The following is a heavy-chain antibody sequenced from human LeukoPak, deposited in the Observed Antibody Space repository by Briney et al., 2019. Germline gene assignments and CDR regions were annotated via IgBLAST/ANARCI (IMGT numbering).Heavy chain of an antibody. J-gene: IGHJ4*02. CDR2: ISGSGGST. Sequence: EGSLRLSCAASGLTFRTYAMSWVRQAPGRGLEWVSSISGSGGSTFYADSVKGRFTFSRDNSKNTLYLQMNSLRADDTAVYYCAKGTLGYCSGGICYYFDNWGQGTLVTVSS. D-gene: IGHD2-15*01. CDR1: GLTFRTYA. CDR3: AKGTLGYCSGGICYYFDN. V-gene: IGHV3-23*01.